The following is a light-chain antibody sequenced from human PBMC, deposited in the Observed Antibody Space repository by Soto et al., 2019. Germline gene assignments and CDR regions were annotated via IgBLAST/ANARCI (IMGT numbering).Light chain of an antibody. Sequence: QSALTQPRSVSGSPGQSVTISCTGTSSDVGGYNFVSWYQQHPGKAPKLMIYDVNKRPSGVPDRFSGSKSGNTASLTISGLQAEGEADYYCCSNAGSYTYVFGTGTQLTVL. CDR3: CSNAGSYTYV. CDR1: SSDVGGYNF. J-gene: IGLJ1*01. V-gene: IGLV2-11*01. CDR2: DVN.